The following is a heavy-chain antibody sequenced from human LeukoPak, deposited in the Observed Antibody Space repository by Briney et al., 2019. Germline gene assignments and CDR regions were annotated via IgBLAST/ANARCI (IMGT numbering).Heavy chain of an antibody. CDR2: ISSSGSTR. D-gene: IGHD2-21*02. CDR1: GFTFSSYE. CDR3: ARTYWVVTGPAFDI. J-gene: IGHJ3*02. V-gene: IGHV3-48*03. Sequence: GGSLRLPCAASGFTFSSYEMNWVRQAPGKGLEWVSYISSSGSTRYYADSVKGRFTISRDNAKNSLYLQMNSLRAEDTAVYYCARTYWVVTGPAFDIWGQGTMVTVSS.